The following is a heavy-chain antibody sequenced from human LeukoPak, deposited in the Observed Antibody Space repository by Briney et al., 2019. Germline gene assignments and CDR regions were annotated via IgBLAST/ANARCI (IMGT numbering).Heavy chain of an antibody. D-gene: IGHD5-18*01. J-gene: IGHJ4*02. CDR2: INPNSGGT. CDR1: GYTFTDYY. V-gene: IGHV1-2*02. Sequence: ASVKVSCKASGYTFTDYYVHWVRQAPGQGLEWMGWINPNSGGTNYAQKFQGRVTMTRDTSISTAYMELSRLRSDDTAVYYCARDESSVVDTATGIDYWGQGTLVTVSS. CDR3: ARDESSVVDTATGIDY.